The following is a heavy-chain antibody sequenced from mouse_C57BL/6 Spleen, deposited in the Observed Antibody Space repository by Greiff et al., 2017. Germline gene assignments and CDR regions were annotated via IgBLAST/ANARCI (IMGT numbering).Heavy chain of an antibody. J-gene: IGHJ4*01. V-gene: IGHV1-62-2*01. D-gene: IGHD1-1*01. Sequence: VQLQQSGAELVKPGASVKLSCKASGYTFTEYTIHWVKQRSGQGLEWIGWFYPGSGSIKYNEKFKDKATLTADKSSSTVYMELSRLTSEDSAVYFCARDEDPLYYYGSSYYAMDYWGQGTSVTVSS. CDR2: FYPGSGSI. CDR1: GYTFTEYT. CDR3: ARDEDPLYYYGSSYYAMDY.